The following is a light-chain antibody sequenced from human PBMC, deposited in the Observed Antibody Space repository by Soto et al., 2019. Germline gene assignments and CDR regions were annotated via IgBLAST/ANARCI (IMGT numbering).Light chain of an antibody. Sequence: EIVLTQSPATLSLSPGARATLSCRASQSVSSYLAWYQQKPGQAPRLLIYDSSNRATGIPARFSGSGSGTDFTLTISRLEPEDFAVYYCQQRSNWPLHTVGGGTKVDIK. CDR2: DSS. CDR3: QQRSNWPLHT. V-gene: IGKV3-11*01. CDR1: QSVSSY. J-gene: IGKJ4*01.